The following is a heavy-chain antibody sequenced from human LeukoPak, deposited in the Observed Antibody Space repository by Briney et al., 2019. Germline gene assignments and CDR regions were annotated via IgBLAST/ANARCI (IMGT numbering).Heavy chain of an antibody. CDR1: GGTFSSYA. J-gene: IGHJ6*02. CDR3: ASGGIAVAAGYYYYGMDV. CDR2: IIPIFGTA. Sequence: SVNVSCKASGGTFSSYAISWVRQAPGQGLEWMGGIIPIFGTANYAQKFQGRVTITADESTSTAYMELSSLGSEDTAVYYCASGGIAVAAGYYYYGMDVWGQGTTVTVSS. V-gene: IGHV1-69*13. D-gene: IGHD6-19*01.